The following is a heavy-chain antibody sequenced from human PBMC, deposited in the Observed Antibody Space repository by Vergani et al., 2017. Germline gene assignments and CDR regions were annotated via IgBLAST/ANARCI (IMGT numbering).Heavy chain of an antibody. V-gene: IGHV3-23*01. Sequence: EVQLLESGGRLVQPGGSLRLSCVASGFAFSRYAMSWVRQAPGKGLEWVSGLTASGSGISYADSVRGRFTISRDNSKNTLFLQMDSLRAEETAVYYCAKSGWLQHFGAHYFDSWGKGILVTVSS. CDR2: LTASGSGI. CDR1: GFAFSRYA. J-gene: IGHJ4*02. CDR3: AKSGWLQHFGAHYFDS. D-gene: IGHD5-24*01.